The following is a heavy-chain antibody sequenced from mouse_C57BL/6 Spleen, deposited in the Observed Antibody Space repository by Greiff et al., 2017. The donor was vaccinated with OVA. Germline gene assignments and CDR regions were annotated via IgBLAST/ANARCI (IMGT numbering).Heavy chain of an antibody. Sequence: EVHLVESEGGLVQPGSSMKLSCTASGFTFSDYYMAWVRQVPEKGLEWVANINYDGSSTYYLDSLKGRFIISRDKAKNTLYLRMSSLKSEDTATYYCARDNSEVGSYAMDYWGQGTSVTVSS. J-gene: IGHJ4*01. CDR2: INYDGSST. CDR1: GFTFSDYY. V-gene: IGHV5-16*01. CDR3: ARDNSEVGSYAMDY.